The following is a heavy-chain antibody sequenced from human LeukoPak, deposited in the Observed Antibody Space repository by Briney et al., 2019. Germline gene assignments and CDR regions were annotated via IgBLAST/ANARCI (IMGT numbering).Heavy chain of an antibody. D-gene: IGHD3-3*01. Sequence: GGSLRLSCAASGFTFSSYGMHWVRQAPGKGLEWVAVIWYDGSNKYYADSGKGRFTISRDNSKNTLYLQMNSLRAEDTAVYYRARPLVLRFLEWHTYYYYGMDVWGQGTTVTVSS. CDR3: ARPLVLRFLEWHTYYYYGMDV. V-gene: IGHV3-33*01. CDR1: GFTFSSYG. CDR2: IWYDGSNK. J-gene: IGHJ6*02.